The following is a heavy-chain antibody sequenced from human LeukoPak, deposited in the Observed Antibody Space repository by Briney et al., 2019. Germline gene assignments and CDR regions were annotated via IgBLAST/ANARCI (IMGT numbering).Heavy chain of an antibody. D-gene: IGHD1-1*01. CDR3: ARRGHNWNDLSYYYGMDV. J-gene: IGHJ6*02. Sequence: GASVKVSCKASGYTLTRYDMNGVRQATGQGGDWMGWMNPNSGNTGYAQKIQGRVTISRNTSISTAYMELSRLRSGDTAVYYCARRGHNWNDLSYYYGMDVWGQGAKVTVSS. V-gene: IGHV1-8*01. CDR1: GYTLTRYD. CDR2: MNPNSGNT.